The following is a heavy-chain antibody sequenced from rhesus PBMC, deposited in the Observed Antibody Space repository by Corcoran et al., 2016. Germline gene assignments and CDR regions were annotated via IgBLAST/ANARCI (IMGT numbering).Heavy chain of an antibody. D-gene: IGHD4-4*01. CDR1: GYSISSGYG. CDR2: IVGSSGST. Sequence: QVQLQESGPGLVKPSETLSLTCAVSGYSISSGYGWSWLRQPPGKGLGWFGYIVGSSGSTNNNPSLKSRFTISKDTAKKQFSLKLSSVTAADTAVYYCSRGSYGIFDYWGQGVLVTVSS. V-gene: IGHV4-127*01. CDR3: SRGSYGIFDY. J-gene: IGHJ4*01.